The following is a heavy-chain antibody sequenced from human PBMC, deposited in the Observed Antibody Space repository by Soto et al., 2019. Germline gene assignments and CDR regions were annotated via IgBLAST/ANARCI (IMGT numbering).Heavy chain of an antibody. CDR3: ARKVDYFDY. J-gene: IGHJ4*02. CDR2: IHSGGST. Sequence: EVQLVESGGGLVQPGGSLSLSCVVSGLSVSSNFMSWVRQAPGKGLEWVSVIHSGGSTYYADSVKGRFIISRDDSKTTLYLQMNSLRVEDTAVYYCARKVDYFDYWGQGTLVTVSS. V-gene: IGHV3-66*01. CDR1: GLSVSSNF.